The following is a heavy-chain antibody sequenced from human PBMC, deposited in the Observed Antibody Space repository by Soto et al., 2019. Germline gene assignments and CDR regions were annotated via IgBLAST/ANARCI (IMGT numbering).Heavy chain of an antibody. J-gene: IGHJ4*02. CDR2: ISYDGSNK. Sequence: QVQLVESGGGVVQPGRSLRLSCAASGFTFSSYAMHWVRQAPGKGLEWVAVISYDGSNKYYADSVKGRFTISRDNSKNTLYLQMISLRAEDTAVYYWAREYGSSEWLGSASYYFDYWGQGTLVTVSS. CDR3: AREYGSSEWLGSASYYFDY. V-gene: IGHV3-30-3*01. CDR1: GFTFSSYA. D-gene: IGHD3-10*01.